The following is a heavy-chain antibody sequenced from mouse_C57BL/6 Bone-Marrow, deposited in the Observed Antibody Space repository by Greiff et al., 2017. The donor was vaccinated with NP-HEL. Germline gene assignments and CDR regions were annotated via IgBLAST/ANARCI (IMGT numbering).Heavy chain of an antibody. V-gene: IGHV3-6*01. J-gene: IGHJ1*03. D-gene: IGHD2-4*01. CDR2: ISYDGSN. Sequence: EVKLMESGPGLVKPSQSLSLTCSVTGYSITSGYYWNWIRQFPGNKLEWMGYISYDGSNNYNPSLKNRISITRDTSKNQFFLKLNSVTTEDTATYYCARYDYEDFDVWGTGTTVTVSS. CDR3: ARYDYEDFDV. CDR1: GYSITSGYY.